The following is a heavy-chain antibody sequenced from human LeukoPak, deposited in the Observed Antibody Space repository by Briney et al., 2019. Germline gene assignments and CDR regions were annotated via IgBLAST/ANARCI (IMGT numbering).Heavy chain of an antibody. CDR1: GFTFSSYA. D-gene: IGHD3-22*01. CDR2: ISGSGGST. CDR3: AKDHYYDSSGYHNWFDP. V-gene: IGHV3-23*01. Sequence: PGGSLRPSCAASGFTFSSYAMSWVRQAPGKGLEWVSAISGSGGSTYYADSVKGRFTISRDNSKNTLYLQMNSLRAEDTAVYYCAKDHYYDSSGYHNWFDPWGQGTLVTVSS. J-gene: IGHJ5*02.